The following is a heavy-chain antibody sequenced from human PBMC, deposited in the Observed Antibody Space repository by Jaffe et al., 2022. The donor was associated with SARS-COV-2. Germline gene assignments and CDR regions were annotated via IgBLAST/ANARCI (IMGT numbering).Heavy chain of an antibody. J-gene: IGHJ4*02. Sequence: EVQLVESGGGLVQPGGSLRLSCAASGFTFSSYWMHWVRQAPGKGLVWVSRINSDGSSTSYADSVKGRFTISRDNAKNTLYLQMNSLRAEDTAVYYCASLILTGPTFDYWGQGTLVTVSS. D-gene: IGHD3-9*01. CDR3: ASLILTGPTFDY. CDR1: GFTFSSYW. V-gene: IGHV3-74*01. CDR2: INSDGSST.